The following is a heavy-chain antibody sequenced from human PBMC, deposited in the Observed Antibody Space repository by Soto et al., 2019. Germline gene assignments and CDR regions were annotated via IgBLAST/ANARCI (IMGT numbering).Heavy chain of an antibody. J-gene: IGHJ6*02. V-gene: IGHV4-34*01. Sequence: PSETLSLSCAVYGGSCSGYYWSWIRQPPGKGLEWIGEINHSGSTNYNPSLKSRVTISVDTSKNQFSLKLSSVTAADTAVYYCARRGDFWSGSYGMDVWGQGTTVTVSS. CDR3: ARRGDFWSGSYGMDV. CDR2: INHSGST. CDR1: GGSCSGYY. D-gene: IGHD3-3*01.